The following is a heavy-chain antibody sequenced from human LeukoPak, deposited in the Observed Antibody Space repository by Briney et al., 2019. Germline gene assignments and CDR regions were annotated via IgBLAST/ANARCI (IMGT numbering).Heavy chain of an antibody. CDR2: INAGNGNT. CDR1: GYTFTNYA. CDR3: ARAEDSSNLWYYYGMDV. Sequence: ASVTVSCKASGYTFTNYAMHWVRQAPGQRLEWMGWINAGNGNTKYSQKFQGRVTITRDTSASTAYMELSSLRSEDTAVYYCARAEDSSNLWYYYGMDVWGQGTTVTVSS. D-gene: IGHD6-6*01. V-gene: IGHV1-3*01. J-gene: IGHJ6*02.